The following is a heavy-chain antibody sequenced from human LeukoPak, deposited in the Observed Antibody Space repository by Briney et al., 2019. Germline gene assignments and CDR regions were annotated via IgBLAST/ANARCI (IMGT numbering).Heavy chain of an antibody. Sequence: SQTLSLTCAISGDSVSSNSAAWNWIRQFPSRGLEWLGRAYYRSKWYNDYAVSVKSRITINPDTSKNHFSLHLNSVTPEDTAVYYCARGILPHDYGVHFDYWGQGTLVTVSS. J-gene: IGHJ4*02. D-gene: IGHD4-17*01. CDR2: AYYRSKWYN. V-gene: IGHV6-1*01. CDR3: ARGILPHDYGVHFDY. CDR1: GDSVSSNSAA.